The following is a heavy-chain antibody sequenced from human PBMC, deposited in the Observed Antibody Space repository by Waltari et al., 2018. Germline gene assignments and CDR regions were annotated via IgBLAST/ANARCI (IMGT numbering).Heavy chain of an antibody. CDR3: ARDPLHYYGSGSLYYFDY. Sequence: ELQLVESGGGLVKPGGSLRLSCAAAGFTFSSYSMTWVRQAPGKGLEWVSCITSSSSYIYYTDSVKGRFTISRDNAKNSLYLQMNSLRAEDTAVYYCARDPLHYYGSGSLYYFDYWGQGTLVTVSS. CDR1: GFTFSSYS. V-gene: IGHV3-21*01. D-gene: IGHD3-10*01. CDR2: ITSSSSYI. J-gene: IGHJ4*02.